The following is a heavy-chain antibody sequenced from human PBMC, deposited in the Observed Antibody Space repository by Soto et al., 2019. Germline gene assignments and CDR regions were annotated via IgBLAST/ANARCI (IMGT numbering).Heavy chain of an antibody. J-gene: IGHJ4*02. Sequence: GGSLRLSCAASGFTFSGSGIHWVRQASGKGLEWVGRIRTKTNNYATAYAASVKGRFTISRDDSKNMAYLRMNSLKTEDTAVYYCTAMAGIDYWGQGTLVTVSS. D-gene: IGHD6-19*01. CDR2: IRTKTNNYAT. V-gene: IGHV3-73*01. CDR3: TAMAGIDY. CDR1: GFTFSGSG.